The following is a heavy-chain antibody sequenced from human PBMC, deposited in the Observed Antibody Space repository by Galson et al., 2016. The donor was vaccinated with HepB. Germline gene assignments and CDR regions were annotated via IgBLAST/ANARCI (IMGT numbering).Heavy chain of an antibody. Sequence: TLSLTCAVSGGSIGSGGYSWTWIRQPPGKGLECIGYIYHSGSTSYSPSLKSRGTISLDRSKNQFSLNLNSVTAAGTAVYYCARAVAYCGGDCYYWYFDLWGRGTLVTVSS. CDR3: ARAVAYCGGDCYYWYFDL. J-gene: IGHJ2*01. CDR1: GGSIGSGGYS. CDR2: IYHSGST. D-gene: IGHD2-21*02. V-gene: IGHV4-30-2*01.